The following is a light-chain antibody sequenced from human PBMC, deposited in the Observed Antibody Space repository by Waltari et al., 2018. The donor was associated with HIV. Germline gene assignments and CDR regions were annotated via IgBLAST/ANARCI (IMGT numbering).Light chain of an antibody. CDR1: SSDVGAYNY. CDR2: EVN. V-gene: IGLV2-14*01. Sequence: QSALTQPASVSGSPGQSITISCTGTSSDVGAYNYVSWYQQHPGKVPKLMIYEVNNRPSGVSYRFSGSKSGNTASLTISGLQAEDEADYYCSSYTSNRTQVFGTGTKVTVL. J-gene: IGLJ1*01. CDR3: SSYTSNRTQV.